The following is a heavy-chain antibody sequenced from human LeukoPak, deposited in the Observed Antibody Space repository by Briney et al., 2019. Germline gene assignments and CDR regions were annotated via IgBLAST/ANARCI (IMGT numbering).Heavy chain of an antibody. J-gene: IGHJ4*02. Sequence: KPSETLSLTCTVSGVSVSSGSYYWSWIRQPPGKGLEWIGYIYYGGSTNYNPSLKSRVTISVDTSKNQFSLKLSSVTAADTAVYYCARRSGWYGKIDYWGQGTLVTVSS. D-gene: IGHD6-19*01. V-gene: IGHV4-61*01. CDR2: IYYGGST. CDR3: ARRSGWYGKIDY. CDR1: GVSVSSGSYY.